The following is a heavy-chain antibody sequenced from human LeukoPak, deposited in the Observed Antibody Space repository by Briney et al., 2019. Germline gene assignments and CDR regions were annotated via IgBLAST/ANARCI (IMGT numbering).Heavy chain of an antibody. J-gene: IGHJ2*01. D-gene: IGHD2-2*02. V-gene: IGHV4-39*01. Sequence: PSETLSLTCTVSGGSISSSSYYWGWIRQPPGKGLEWIGTIYYSGSTYYNPSLKSRVTISVDTSRNQFSLKLSSVTAADTDVYYCARVLIPAAILNWYFDLWGRGTLVTVSS. CDR2: IYYSGST. CDR1: GGSISSSSYY. CDR3: ARVLIPAAILNWYFDL.